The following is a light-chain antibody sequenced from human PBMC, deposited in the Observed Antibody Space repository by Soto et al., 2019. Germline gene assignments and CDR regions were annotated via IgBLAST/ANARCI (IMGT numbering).Light chain of an antibody. CDR3: TSYTSDNRSYV. J-gene: IGLJ1*01. Sequence: QSALTQPASVSGSLGQSITISCTGTKNDIGLYNYVSWYQQHPGKAPKLMIYEVSYRPSGVSNRFSGSKSANTASLTISGLQADDEAHYYCTSYTSDNRSYVFGTGTKVTVL. V-gene: IGLV2-14*01. CDR1: KNDIGLYNY. CDR2: EVS.